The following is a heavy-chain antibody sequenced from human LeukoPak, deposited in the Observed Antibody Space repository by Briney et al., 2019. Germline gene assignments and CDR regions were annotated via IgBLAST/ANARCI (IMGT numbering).Heavy chain of an antibody. CDR2: IYYSGST. J-gene: IGHJ4*02. Sequence: PSETLSLTCTVSGGSISSSSYYWGWIRQPPGKGLEWIGSIYYSGSTYYNPSLKSRVTISVDTSKNQFSLKLSSVTAADTAVYYCARHRSVVAATRLLKTYDYWGQGTLVTVSS. CDR3: ARHRSVVAATRLLKTYDY. D-gene: IGHD2-15*01. V-gene: IGHV4-39*01. CDR1: GGSISSSSYY.